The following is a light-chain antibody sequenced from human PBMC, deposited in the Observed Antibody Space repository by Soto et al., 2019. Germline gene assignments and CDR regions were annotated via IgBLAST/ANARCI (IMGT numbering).Light chain of an antibody. CDR3: QQYNNWPSWT. V-gene: IGKV3-15*01. CDR1: QSVRDN. Sequence: EIVMTQSPAALSVSPGERATLSCRASQSVRDNLAWYQQKPGQAPRLLMYGASTRATGVPDRISGSGFGTEFSLSISSLQSEDFGIYYCQQYNNWPSWTFGQGTKV. CDR2: GAS. J-gene: IGKJ1*01.